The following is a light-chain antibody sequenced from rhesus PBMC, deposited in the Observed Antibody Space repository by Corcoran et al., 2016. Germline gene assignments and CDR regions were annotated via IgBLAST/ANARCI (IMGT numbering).Light chain of an antibody. J-gene: IGKJ2*01. V-gene: IGKV1-94*01. CDR3: LQDYTIPYS. Sequence: DIQMTQSPSSLSASVGDRVTVTCRASQGINKELSWYQQKPGKALTLLIYAASSLQTGVLSRFSGTGSGTDYTVTISSLQAEDVATYYCLQDYTIPYSFGQGTKVEIE. CDR2: AAS. CDR1: QGINKE.